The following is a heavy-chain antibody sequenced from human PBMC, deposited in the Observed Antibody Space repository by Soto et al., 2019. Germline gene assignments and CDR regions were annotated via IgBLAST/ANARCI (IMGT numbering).Heavy chain of an antibody. CDR2: ISYDGSNK. Sequence: QVQLVESGGGVVQPGRSLRLSCAASGFTFSSYGMHWVRQAPGKGLEWVAVISYDGSNKYYADSVKGRFTISRDNSKNTLDLQMNSLRAEDTDVYYRAKDLRHGGRRAFDIWGQGIMVTVSS. CDR1: GFTFSSYG. J-gene: IGHJ3*02. V-gene: IGHV3-30*18. CDR3: AKDLRHGGRRAFDI. D-gene: IGHD3-16*01.